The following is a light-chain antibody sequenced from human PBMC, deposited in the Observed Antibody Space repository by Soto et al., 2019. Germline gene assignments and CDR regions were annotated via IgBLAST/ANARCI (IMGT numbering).Light chain of an antibody. CDR1: QSISSY. Sequence: NVYIQTSEKLRVRQEGRSTWSSYHIQSISSYLAWYQQKPGQAPRLLIYDASSRATGIPARFSGSGSGTDFTLTIWSLDPEDFAVYYCQQLSVWPPQWTFGQGTKVDIK. V-gene: IGKV3-11*01. J-gene: IGKJ1*01. CDR2: DAS. CDR3: QQLSVWPPQWT.